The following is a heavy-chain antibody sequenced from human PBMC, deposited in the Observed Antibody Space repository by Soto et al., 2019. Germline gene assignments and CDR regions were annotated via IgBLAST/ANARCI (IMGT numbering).Heavy chain of an antibody. CDR3: AKDLSSTLSFDY. V-gene: IGHV3-30*18. CDR1: RFTFSRNG. D-gene: IGHD6-13*01. CDR2: ISYDGSDK. J-gene: IGHJ4*02. Sequence: GGSLRLSCATARFTFSRNGMHWVRKAPGKGLEWVSVISYDGSDKYCAHSVKGRFTVSRDNPKNTLYLQMNSLRAEDTAVYYCAKDLSSTLSFDYWGQGTLVTVSS.